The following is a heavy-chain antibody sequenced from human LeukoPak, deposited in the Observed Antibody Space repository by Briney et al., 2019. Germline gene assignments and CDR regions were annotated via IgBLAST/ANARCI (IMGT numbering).Heavy chain of an antibody. V-gene: IGHV4-39*01. CDR2: IYYSGST. CDR1: GGSISSYY. J-gene: IGHJ4*02. D-gene: IGHD6-6*01. Sequence: SETLSLTCTVSGGSISSYYWGWIRQPPGKGLEWIGSIYYSGSTYYNPSLKSRVTISVDTSKNQLSLKLSSVTAADTAVYYCARHVTYSSSSPLNYWGQGTLVTVSS. CDR3: ARHVTYSSSSPLNY.